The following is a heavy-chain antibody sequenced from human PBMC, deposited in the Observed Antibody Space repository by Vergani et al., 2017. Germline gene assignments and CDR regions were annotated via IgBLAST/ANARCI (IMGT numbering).Heavy chain of an antibody. CDR1: GFTFNQYS. Sequence: QVQLVESGGGVVQPGRSLRLSCAASGFTFNQYSMHWVRQAPGKGLEWVAATWYDGNNKQYADSVKGRFTISRDNSKSTMYLQMNSLRYEDTGVYYCARDLRLLYNRFDPWGQGTLVTVSS. D-gene: IGHD1-14*01. CDR2: TWYDGNNK. V-gene: IGHV3-33*01. J-gene: IGHJ5*02. CDR3: ARDLRLLYNRFDP.